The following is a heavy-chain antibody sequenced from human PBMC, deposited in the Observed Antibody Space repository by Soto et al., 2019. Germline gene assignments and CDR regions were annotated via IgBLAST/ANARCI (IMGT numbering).Heavy chain of an antibody. J-gene: IGHJ5*02. Sequence: PGGSLRLSCAASGFTFSSYGMHWVRQAPGKGLEWVAVISYDGSNKYYADSVKGRFTISRDNSKNTLYLQMNSLRAEDTAVYYCAKPLTGTYGPNWFDPWGQGTLVTVSS. CDR1: GFTFSSYG. CDR2: ISYDGSNK. V-gene: IGHV3-30*18. CDR3: AKPLTGTYGPNWFDP. D-gene: IGHD1-20*01.